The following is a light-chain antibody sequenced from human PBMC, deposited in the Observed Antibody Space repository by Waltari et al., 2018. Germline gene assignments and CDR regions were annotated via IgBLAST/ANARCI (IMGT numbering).Light chain of an antibody. CDR2: AAS. CDR3: QQTSSTLT. Sequence: DIQMTQSPSSLSASVGDRVTITCRASQSISTYLNWYQQKPGKAPNLLIYAASSLQSGVPSRFSGSGSGTDFTLTISSLQPEDFATYYCQQTSSTLTFGGGTKVEI. J-gene: IGKJ4*01. CDR1: QSISTY. V-gene: IGKV1-39*01.